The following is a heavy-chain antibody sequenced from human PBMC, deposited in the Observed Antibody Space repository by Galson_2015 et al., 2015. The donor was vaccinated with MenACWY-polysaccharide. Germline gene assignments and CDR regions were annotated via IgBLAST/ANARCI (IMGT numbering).Heavy chain of an antibody. CDR2: ISSSGYNT. CDR1: GFTFTNHA. V-gene: IGHV3-23*01. CDR3: AKVTMINRPSPFDY. Sequence: SLRLSCAASGFTFTNHAMSWVRQAPGKGLEWVSTISSSGYNTYYADSVKGRFTISRDYSKNTLYLQMNSLRAEDTALFYCAKVTMINRPSPFDYWGQGTLVTVSS. J-gene: IGHJ4*02. D-gene: IGHD3-22*01.